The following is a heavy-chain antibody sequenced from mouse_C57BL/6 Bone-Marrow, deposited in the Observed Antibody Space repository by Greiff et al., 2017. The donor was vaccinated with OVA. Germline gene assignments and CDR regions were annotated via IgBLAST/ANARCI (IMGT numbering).Heavy chain of an antibody. D-gene: IGHD1-1*01. CDR3: ARERYYGSSYDY. V-gene: IGHV1-42*01. CDR1: GYSFTGYY. Sequence: EVQLQQSGPELVKPGASVKISCKASGYSFTGYYMNWVKQSPEKSLEWIGEINPSTGGTTYNQKFKAKATLTVDKSSSTAYMQLKSLTSEDSAVYYCARERYYGSSYDYWGQGTTLTVSS. J-gene: IGHJ2*01. CDR2: INPSTGGT.